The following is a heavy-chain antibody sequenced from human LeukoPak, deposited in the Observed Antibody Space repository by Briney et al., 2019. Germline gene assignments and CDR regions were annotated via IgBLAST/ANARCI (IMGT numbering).Heavy chain of an antibody. V-gene: IGHV1-18*01. Sequence: ASVKVSCKASGYTFTSYGISWVRQAPGQGLEWMGWISAYNGNTNYAQKLQGRVTMTTDTSTSTAYMELRSLRSDDTAVYYCARDLEYADDWTGDGASSAFVYWGQGTLVTVSS. D-gene: IGHD3/OR15-3a*01. J-gene: IGHJ4*02. CDR2: ISAYNGNT. CDR1: GYTFTSYG. CDR3: ARDLEYADDWTGDGASSAFVY.